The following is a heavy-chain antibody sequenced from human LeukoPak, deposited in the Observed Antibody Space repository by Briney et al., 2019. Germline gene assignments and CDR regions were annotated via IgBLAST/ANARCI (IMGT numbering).Heavy chain of an antibody. CDR3: ARVAGNCGGDCYRLVY. J-gene: IGHJ4*02. Sequence: ASVKVSCKASGYTFTTYDINWVRQATGQGLEWMAWMNPNSGNTGYAQKFQGRVTMTRNTSISTAYMELSSLRSEDTAVYYCARVAGNCGGDCYRLVYWGQGTLVTVAS. D-gene: IGHD2-21*01. V-gene: IGHV1-8*01. CDR1: GYTFTTYD. CDR2: MNPNSGNT.